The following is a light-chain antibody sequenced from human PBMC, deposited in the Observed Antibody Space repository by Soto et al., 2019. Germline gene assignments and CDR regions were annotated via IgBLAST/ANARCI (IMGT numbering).Light chain of an antibody. J-gene: IGKJ4*01. CDR1: QDVGKY. CDR3: QQRSNWPPLT. CDR2: DTS. Sequence: EIVLTLSPATLSLYNGERATLSCRASQDVGKYLAWYQQNPGQAPRLLIYDTSNRASGIPARFSGSGSGTDFTLTISSLEPEDFAVYYCQQRSNWPPLTFGGGTKVDIK. V-gene: IGKV3-11*01.